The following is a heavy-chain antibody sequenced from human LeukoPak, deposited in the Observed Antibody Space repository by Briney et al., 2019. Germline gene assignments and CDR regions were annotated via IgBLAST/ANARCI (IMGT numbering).Heavy chain of an antibody. CDR1: GFTFIDYW. J-gene: IGHJ4*02. CDR3: AKDGSYYDFDY. V-gene: IGHV3-7*01. D-gene: IGHD1-26*01. Sequence: GGSLRLSCEASGFTFIDYWMSWVRQAPGKGLEWVANVKQDGSEKYYVDSVRGRFTMSRDNGKKSLYLQMNSLRVDDTAVYYCAKDGSYYDFDYWGQGTLVAVSS. CDR2: VKQDGSEK.